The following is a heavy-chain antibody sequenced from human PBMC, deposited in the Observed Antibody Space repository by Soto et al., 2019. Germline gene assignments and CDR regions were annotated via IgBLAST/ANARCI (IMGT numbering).Heavy chain of an antibody. J-gene: IGHJ4*02. V-gene: IGHV4-31*03. CDR3: ASHYYDSSGYVDY. Sequence: PSETLSLTCTVSGGSISSGGYCWSWIRQHPGKGLEWIGYIYYSGSTYYNPSLKSRVTISVDTSKNQFSLKLSSVTAADTAVYYCASHYYDSSGYVDYWGQGTLVTVSS. D-gene: IGHD3-22*01. CDR2: IYYSGST. CDR1: GGSISSGGYC.